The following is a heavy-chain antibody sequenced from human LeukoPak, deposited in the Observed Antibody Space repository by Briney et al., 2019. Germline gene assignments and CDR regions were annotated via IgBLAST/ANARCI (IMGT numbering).Heavy chain of an antibody. CDR2: ISWNSGSI. D-gene: IGHD3-10*01. Sequence: GRSLRLSCAASGFAFHDYAMQWVRQAPGKGLEWVSGISWNSGSIGYADSVKGRFTISRDNAKNSLYLQMNSLSAEDMALYYCAKVHYGSGSYYNGAFDIWGQGTMVTVSS. V-gene: IGHV3-9*03. J-gene: IGHJ3*02. CDR1: GFAFHDYA. CDR3: AKVHYGSGSYYNGAFDI.